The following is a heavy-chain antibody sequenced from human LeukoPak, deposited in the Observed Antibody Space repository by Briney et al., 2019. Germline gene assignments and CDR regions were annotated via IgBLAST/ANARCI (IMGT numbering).Heavy chain of an antibody. CDR1: GGSISSYY. J-gene: IGHJ6*04. Sequence: PSETLSLTCTVSGGSISSYYWSWIRQPPGKGLEWIGYIYYSGSTNYNPSLKSRVTISVDTSKNQFSLKLSSVTAADTAVYYCAREGITMIAPVMDVWGKGTTVTVSS. D-gene: IGHD3-22*01. V-gene: IGHV4-59*01. CDR2: IYYSGST. CDR3: AREGITMIAPVMDV.